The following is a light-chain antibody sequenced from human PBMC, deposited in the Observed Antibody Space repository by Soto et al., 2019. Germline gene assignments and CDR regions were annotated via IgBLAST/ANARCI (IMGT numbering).Light chain of an antibody. J-gene: IGLJ3*02. CDR2: SNN. Sequence: QSVLTQPPSASGTPGQRVTISCSGSSSNIGSHTVNWYQQLPGTAPKLLIYSNNLRPSGVPDRFSGSKSGTSASLAISGLQDEDEADYYCATWDGSLNWVFGGGTKLTVL. CDR1: SSNIGSHT. V-gene: IGLV1-44*01. CDR3: ATWDGSLNWV.